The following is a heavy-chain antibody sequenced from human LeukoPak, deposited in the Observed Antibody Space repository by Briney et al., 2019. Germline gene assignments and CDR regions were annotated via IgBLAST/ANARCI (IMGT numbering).Heavy chain of an antibody. D-gene: IGHD3-9*01. CDR3: ASRSENYDFLTGFYALGAFDL. J-gene: IGHJ3*01. CDR1: GGSISSYY. CDR2: IYYSGST. Sequence: SETLSLTCTVSGGSISSYYWSWIRQPPGKGLEWIGYIYYSGSTNYNPSLKSRVTISVDTSKNQFSLNLSSVTAADTAVYYCASRSENYDFLTGFYALGAFDLWGQGTMVTVSS. V-gene: IGHV4-59*01.